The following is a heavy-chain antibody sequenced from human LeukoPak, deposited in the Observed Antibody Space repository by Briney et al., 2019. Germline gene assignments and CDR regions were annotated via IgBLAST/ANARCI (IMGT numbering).Heavy chain of an antibody. Sequence: PSETLSLTCAASGYSISSGYYWGWIRQPPGKGLEWIGSIYHSGSTYYNPSLKSRVTISVDTSKNQFSLKLSSVTAADTAVYYCARLGAAAGYFDYRGQGTLVTVSS. CDR1: GYSISSGYY. CDR3: ARLGAAAGYFDY. J-gene: IGHJ4*02. V-gene: IGHV4-38-2*01. CDR2: IYHSGST. D-gene: IGHD6-13*01.